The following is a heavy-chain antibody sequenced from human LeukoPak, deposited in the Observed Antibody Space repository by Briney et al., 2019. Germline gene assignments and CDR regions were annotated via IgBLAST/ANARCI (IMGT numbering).Heavy chain of an antibody. J-gene: IGHJ4*02. CDR2: IHYSGST. Sequence: PSETLSLTCTVSGGSISSYYWSWIRQPPGKGLEWIGYIHYSGSTNYNPSLKSRVTISVDTSKNQFSLKLSSVTAADTAVYYCARANIAAALVDYWGQGTLVTVSS. CDR1: GGSISSYY. V-gene: IGHV4-59*08. D-gene: IGHD6-13*01. CDR3: ARANIAAALVDY.